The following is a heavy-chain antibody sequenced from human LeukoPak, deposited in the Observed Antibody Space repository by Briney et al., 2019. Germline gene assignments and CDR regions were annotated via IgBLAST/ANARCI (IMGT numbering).Heavy chain of an antibody. CDR2: IYYSGST. V-gene: IGHV4-39*01. CDR3: ARLYYASSGYYQICYFDY. J-gene: IGHJ4*02. CDR1: GGSISSSSYY. Sequence: SETLSLTCTVSGGSISSSSYYWGWIRQPPGKGLEWIGSIYYSGSTYYNPSLKCRVTISVDTSKNQFSLNLSSVTAADTAVYYCARLYYASSGYYQICYFDYWGQGTLVTVSS. D-gene: IGHD3-22*01.